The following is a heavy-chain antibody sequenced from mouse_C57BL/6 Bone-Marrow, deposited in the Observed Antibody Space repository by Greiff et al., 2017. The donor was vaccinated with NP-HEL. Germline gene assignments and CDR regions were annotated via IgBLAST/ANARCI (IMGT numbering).Heavy chain of an antibody. CDR3: ARKKGYYGSTPYYAMDY. J-gene: IGHJ4*01. Sequence: QVQLQQPGAELVKPGASVKLSCKASGYTFTSYWMQWVKQRPGQGLEWIGEIDPSDSYTNYNHKFKGKATLTVDTSSSTAYMQLSSLTSEDSAVYYCARKKGYYGSTPYYAMDYWGQGTSVTVSS. CDR2: IDPSDSYT. D-gene: IGHD1-1*01. V-gene: IGHV1-50*01. CDR1: GYTFTSYW.